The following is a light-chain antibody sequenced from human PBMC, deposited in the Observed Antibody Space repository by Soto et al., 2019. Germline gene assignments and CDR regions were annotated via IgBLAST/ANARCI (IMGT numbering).Light chain of an antibody. Sequence: QSVVTQPASVSGSPGQSITISCTGTSSDVGGYNYVSWYQQHPGKAPKVMIYEVSNRPSGVSNRFSGSKSGNTASLTISGLQAEDEADYYCSSYTSNNTLYVFGTGTKVTVL. CDR3: SSYTSNNTLYV. CDR1: SSDVGGYNY. J-gene: IGLJ1*01. V-gene: IGLV2-14*01. CDR2: EVS.